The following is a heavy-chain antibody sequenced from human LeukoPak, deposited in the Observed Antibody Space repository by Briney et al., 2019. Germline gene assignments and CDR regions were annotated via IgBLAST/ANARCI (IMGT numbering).Heavy chain of an antibody. V-gene: IGHV4-38-2*02. CDR1: GYSISSGYY. D-gene: IGHD3-3*01. Sequence: KPSETLSLTCTVSGYSISSGYYWGWIRQPPGKGLEWIGEINHSGSTNYNPSLKSRVTISVDTSKNQFSLKLSSVTAADTAVYYCAREAYYDFWSGYPDAFGIWGQGTMVTVSS. CDR3: AREAYYDFWSGYPDAFGI. J-gene: IGHJ3*02. CDR2: INHSGST.